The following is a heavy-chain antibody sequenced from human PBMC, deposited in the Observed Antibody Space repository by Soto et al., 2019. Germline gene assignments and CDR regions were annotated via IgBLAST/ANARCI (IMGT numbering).Heavy chain of an antibody. Sequence: GGSLRLSCAASGFTFSSYGMRWVRQAPGKGLEWVSGIRDGGSNKYDADSVKGRFTISRDNSKDTLYLQMNSLRVEDTARYYCVKGGQYTAMLRLDYWGQGILVTVSS. CDR1: GFTFSSYG. CDR3: VKGGQYTAMLRLDY. CDR2: IRDGGSNK. V-gene: IGHV3-23*01. J-gene: IGHJ4*02. D-gene: IGHD5-18*01.